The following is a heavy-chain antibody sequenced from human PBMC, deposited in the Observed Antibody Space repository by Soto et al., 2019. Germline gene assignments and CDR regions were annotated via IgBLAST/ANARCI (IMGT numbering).Heavy chain of an antibody. J-gene: IGHJ5*02. Sequence: QVQLVQSGAEVKKPGSSVKVSCKASGGTFRSYTISWVRQAPGQGLEWMGRIIPILGIANYAQKFQGRVTITADKSTSTAYMELSSLRSEDTAVYYCASLYCSSTSCYDTWFDPWGQGTLVTVSS. V-gene: IGHV1-69*02. CDR2: IIPILGIA. CDR3: ASLYCSSTSCYDTWFDP. CDR1: GGTFRSYT. D-gene: IGHD2-2*01.